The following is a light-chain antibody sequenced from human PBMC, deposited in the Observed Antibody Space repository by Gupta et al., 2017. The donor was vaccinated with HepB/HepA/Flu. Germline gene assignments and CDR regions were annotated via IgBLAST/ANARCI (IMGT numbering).Light chain of an antibody. Sequence: DIVIPQSPDSLTVPLGERATINCKSSQSLMYSSKSKNYLAWYQQKSGQPPKLLIYWASTRESGVPDRFSGSGSATDFTLTISSLQAEDVAVYFCHQYYSTPWTFGQGTKVEIK. CDR3: HQYYSTPWT. CDR2: WAS. J-gene: IGKJ1*01. V-gene: IGKV4-1*01. CDR1: QSLMYSSKSKNY.